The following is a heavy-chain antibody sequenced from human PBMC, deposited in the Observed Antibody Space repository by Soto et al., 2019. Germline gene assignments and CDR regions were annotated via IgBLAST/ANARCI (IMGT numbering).Heavy chain of an antibody. CDR3: VREITAYWYFDL. Sequence: QVQLVQSGAEVKKPGASVKVSCKASGYTFTSYDINWVRQATGQGLEWMGWMNPNSGNTGYAQKFQGRVTMTRNTSISTAYMELSSLRSEDTAVYYCVREITAYWYFDLWGRGTLFTVSS. V-gene: IGHV1-8*01. J-gene: IGHJ2*01. CDR2: MNPNSGNT. CDR1: GYTFTSYD. D-gene: IGHD3-16*01.